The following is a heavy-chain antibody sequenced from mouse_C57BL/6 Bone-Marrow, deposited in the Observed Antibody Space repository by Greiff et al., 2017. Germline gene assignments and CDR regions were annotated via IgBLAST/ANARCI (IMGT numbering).Heavy chain of an antibody. V-gene: IGHV1-69*01. CDR2: IDPSDSYT. J-gene: IGHJ2*01. Sequence: QVQLQQPGAELVMPGASVKLSCKASGYTFTSYWMHWVKQRPGQGLEWIGEIDPSDSYTNYNQKFKGKSTLTVDKSSSTAYMQLSSLTSDDSAVYYCALMADFDYWGQGTTLTVSA. CDR1: GYTFTSYW. D-gene: IGHD1-1*02. CDR3: ALMADFDY.